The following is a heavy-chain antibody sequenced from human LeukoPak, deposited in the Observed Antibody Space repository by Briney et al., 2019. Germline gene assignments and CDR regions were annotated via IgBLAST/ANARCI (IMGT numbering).Heavy chain of an antibody. CDR3: AREPMEYYGSGSPS. V-gene: IGHV6-1*01. D-gene: IGHD3-10*01. CDR2: TYYRSKWYN. Sequence: SQTLSLTCAISGDSVSSNSAAWNWIRPSPSRGLEWLGRTYYRSKWYNDYAVSVKSRITINPDTSKNQFSLQLNSVTPEDTAVYYCAREPMEYYGSGSPSWGQGTMVTVSS. J-gene: IGHJ3*01. CDR1: GDSVSSNSAA.